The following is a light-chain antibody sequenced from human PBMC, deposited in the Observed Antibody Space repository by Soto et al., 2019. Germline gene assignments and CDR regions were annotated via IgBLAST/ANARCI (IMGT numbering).Light chain of an antibody. Sequence: DIQMTQSPSTLSASVRERVTITCRASQSISSSLAWYQQKPGKAPMLLIYKASTLQSGVPSRFSGSGSGTEFTLTISSLQPDDFATYYCQQYNTYSRTFGQGTKVEIK. J-gene: IGKJ1*01. CDR3: QQYNTYSRT. CDR2: KAS. CDR1: QSISSS. V-gene: IGKV1-5*03.